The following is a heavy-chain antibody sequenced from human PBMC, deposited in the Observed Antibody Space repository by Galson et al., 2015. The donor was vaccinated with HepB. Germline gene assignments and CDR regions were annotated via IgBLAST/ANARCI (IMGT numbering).Heavy chain of an antibody. Sequence: SLRLSCAASGFTFDDYAMHWFRQAPGKGLEWVSLISWDGGSTYYADSVKGRFTISRDNSKNSLYLQMNSLRAEDTALYYCAREEQQLVRGGFDYWGQGTLVTVSS. J-gene: IGHJ4*02. D-gene: IGHD6-13*01. CDR3: AREEQQLVRGGFDY. CDR2: ISWDGGST. V-gene: IGHV3-43D*03. CDR1: GFTFDDYA.